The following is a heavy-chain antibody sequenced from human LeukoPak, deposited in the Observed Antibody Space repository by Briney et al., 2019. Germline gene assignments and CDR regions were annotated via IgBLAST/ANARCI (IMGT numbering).Heavy chain of an antibody. Sequence: MPSETLSLTCTVSGGSISSGGYYWSWIRQPPGKGLEWIGYIYHSGSTYYNPSLKSRVTISVDRSKNQFSLKLSSVTAADTAVYYCARSVPAAFPFDYWGQGTLVTVSS. D-gene: IGHD2-2*01. CDR3: ARSVPAAFPFDY. J-gene: IGHJ4*02. V-gene: IGHV4-30-2*01. CDR1: GGSISSGGYY. CDR2: IYHSGST.